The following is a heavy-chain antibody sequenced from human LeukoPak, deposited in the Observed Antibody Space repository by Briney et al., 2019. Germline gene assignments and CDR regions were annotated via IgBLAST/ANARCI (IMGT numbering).Heavy chain of an antibody. D-gene: IGHD6-13*01. J-gene: IGHJ4*02. CDR2: IYYSGST. Sequence: SETLSLTCTVSGGSISNKYWSWIRQPPGKGLEWIGYIYYSGSTNYNPSLKSRVTISVDTSKNQFSLKLSSVTAADTAVYYCARDPPHQLDHPAATRYFDYWGQGTLVTVSS. CDR3: ARDPPHQLDHPAATRYFDY. CDR1: GGSISNKY. V-gene: IGHV4-59*01.